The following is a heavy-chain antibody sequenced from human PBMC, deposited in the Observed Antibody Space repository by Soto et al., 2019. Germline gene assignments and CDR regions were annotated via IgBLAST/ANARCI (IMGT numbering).Heavy chain of an antibody. D-gene: IGHD2-2*01. V-gene: IGHV4-59*01. J-gene: IGHJ4*02. CDR3: ARGRAMRSSTSCYAFCGPNYFDY. Sequence: QVQLQESGPGLVKPSETLSLTCTVSGGSISSYYWSWIRQPPGKGLEWIGYIYYSGSTNYNPSLKSRVTISVDTSKNQFSLKLSSVTAADTAVYYCARGRAMRSSTSCYAFCGPNYFDYWGQGTLVTVSS. CDR2: IYYSGST. CDR1: GGSISSYY.